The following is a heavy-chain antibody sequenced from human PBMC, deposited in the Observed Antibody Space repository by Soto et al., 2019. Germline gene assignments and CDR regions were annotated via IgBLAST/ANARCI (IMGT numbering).Heavy chain of an antibody. V-gene: IGHV3-30*18. CDR2: ISYDGSNK. D-gene: IGHD3-10*01. Sequence: QVQLVESGGGVVQPGRSLRLSCAASGFTFSSYGMHWVRQAPGKGLEWVAVISYDGSNKYYADSVKGRFTISRDNSKNTLYLQMNSLRAEDTAVYYCAKDVGDYYGSGNDQDGDWFDPWGQGTLVTVSS. CDR3: AKDVGDYYGSGNDQDGDWFDP. J-gene: IGHJ5*02. CDR1: GFTFSSYG.